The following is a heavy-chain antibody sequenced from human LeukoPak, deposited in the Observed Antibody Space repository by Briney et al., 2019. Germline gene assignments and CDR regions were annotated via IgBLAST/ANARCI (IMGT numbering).Heavy chain of an antibody. CDR1: GYTFSSYG. CDR3: ARWWLSSIGNWFDP. Sequence: ASVKVSCKASGYTFSSYGIYWVRQAPGLGLEWMGWISAYNANTKYAQKFQGRVTMTTDTSTSTAYMELRSLRSDDTAVYYCARWWLSSIGNWFDPWGQGTLVTVSS. V-gene: IGHV1-18*01. CDR2: ISAYNANT. D-gene: IGHD3-22*01. J-gene: IGHJ5*02.